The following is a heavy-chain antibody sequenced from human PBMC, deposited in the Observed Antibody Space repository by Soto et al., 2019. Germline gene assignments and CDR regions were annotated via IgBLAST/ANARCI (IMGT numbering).Heavy chain of an antibody. CDR1: GGSISSYY. CDR2: IYYGGST. V-gene: IGHV4-59*01. Sequence: SETLSLTCTVSGGSISSYYWSWIRQTPGKGLEWIGYIYYGGSTNYNPSLKSRVTILVDTSKNQFSLKLDSVTAADTAVYYCARGGHIAVVTASFDYWGQGTLVTVSS. J-gene: IGHJ4*02. CDR3: ARGGHIAVVTASFDY. D-gene: IGHD2-21*02.